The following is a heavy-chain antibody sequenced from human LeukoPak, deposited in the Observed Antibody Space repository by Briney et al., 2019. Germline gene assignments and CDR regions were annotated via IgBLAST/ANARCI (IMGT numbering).Heavy chain of an antibody. CDR1: GYTFTGYY. V-gene: IGHV1-2*02. J-gene: IGHJ3*02. Sequence: ASVKVSCKASGYTFTGYYMHWVRQAPGQGLEWMGWINPNSGGTNYAQKFQGRVTMTRDTSISTAYMELSRLRSDDTAVYYCARANYDILTGYSTGAFDIWGQGTMVTVSS. CDR3: ARANYDILTGYSTGAFDI. CDR2: INPNSGGT. D-gene: IGHD3-9*01.